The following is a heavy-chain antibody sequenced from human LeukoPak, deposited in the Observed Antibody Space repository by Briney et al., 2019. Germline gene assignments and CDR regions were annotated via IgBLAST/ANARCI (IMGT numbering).Heavy chain of an antibody. D-gene: IGHD5-18*01. V-gene: IGHV4-34*01. CDR1: GGSFSGYY. CDR3: ARECGYSYGYHFDY. Sequence: PSETLSLTCAVYGGSFSGYYWSWIRQPPGKGLEWIGEINHSGSTNYNPSLKSRVTISVDTSKNQFSLKLSSVTAADTAVYYCARECGYSYGYHFDYWGQGTLVTVSS. CDR2: INHSGST. J-gene: IGHJ4*02.